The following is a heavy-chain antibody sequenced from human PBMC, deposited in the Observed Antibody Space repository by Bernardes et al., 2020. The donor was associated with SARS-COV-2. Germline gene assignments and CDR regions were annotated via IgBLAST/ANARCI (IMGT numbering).Heavy chain of an antibody. V-gene: IGHV3-9*01. J-gene: IGHJ4*02. D-gene: IGHD3-22*01. Sequence: GGSLRLSCAASGFTFDDYAMHWVRQAPGKGLEWVSGISWNSGSIGYADSVKGRFTISRDNAKNSLYLQMNSLRAEDTALYYCAKADDSSGHWGQGTLVTVSS. CDR1: GFTFDDYA. CDR2: ISWNSGSI. CDR3: AKADDSSGH.